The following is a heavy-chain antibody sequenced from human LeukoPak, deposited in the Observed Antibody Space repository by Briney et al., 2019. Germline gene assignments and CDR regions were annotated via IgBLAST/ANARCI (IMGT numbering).Heavy chain of an antibody. J-gene: IGHJ4*02. V-gene: IGHV4-59*12. CDR1: GGSFSGYY. CDR3: ARGRSGWRRGFDY. D-gene: IGHD6-19*01. CDR2: IYYSGST. Sequence: PSETLSLTCAVYGGSFSGYYWSWIRQPPGKGLEWIGYIYYSGSTNYNPSLKSRVTISVDTSKNQFSLKLSSVTAADTAVYYCARGRSGWRRGFDYWGQGTLVTVSS.